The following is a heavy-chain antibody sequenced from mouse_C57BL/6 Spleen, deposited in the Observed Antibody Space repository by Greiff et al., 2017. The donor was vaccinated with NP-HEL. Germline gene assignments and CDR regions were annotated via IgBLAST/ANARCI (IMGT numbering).Heavy chain of an antibody. CDR2: IYPGDGDT. V-gene: IGHV1-82*01. CDR3: ARSPMVTTREYYVDY. D-gene: IGHD2-2*01. J-gene: IGHJ2*01. CDR1: GYAFSSSW. Sequence: VQLQQSGPELVKPGASVKISCKASGYAFSSSWMNWVKQRPGKGLEWIGRIYPGDGDTNYNGKFKGKATLTADKSSSTAYMQLSSLTSEDSEVYFCARSPMVTTREYYVDYGGQGTTLTVSS.